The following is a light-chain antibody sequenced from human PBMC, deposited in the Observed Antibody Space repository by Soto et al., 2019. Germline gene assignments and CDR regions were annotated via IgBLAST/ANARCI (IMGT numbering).Light chain of an antibody. Sequence: QSALTQPRSVSGSPGQSVTISCTGTSSDVGAYNYVSWYQQHPGKAPELMIYDVSKRPSGVPDRFYGSKSGNTASLTISGLQAEDEADYYCCSYAGTYTYVFGTGTKVTV. CDR1: SSDVGAYNY. CDR3: CSYAGTYTYV. CDR2: DVS. J-gene: IGLJ1*01. V-gene: IGLV2-11*01.